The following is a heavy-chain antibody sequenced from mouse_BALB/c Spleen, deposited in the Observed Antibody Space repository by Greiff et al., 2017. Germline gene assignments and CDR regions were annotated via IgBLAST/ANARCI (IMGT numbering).Heavy chain of an antibody. CDR3: ARGDGNYSWFAY. D-gene: IGHD2-1*01. J-gene: IGHJ3*01. Sequence: EVKLMESGPELVKPGASVKISCKASGYSFTGYFMNWVKQSHGKSLEWIGRINPYNGDTFYNQKFKGKATLTADKSSSTAYMQLSSLTSEDSAVYFCARGDGNYSWFAYWGQGTLVTVSA. CDR2: INPYNGDT. V-gene: IGHV1-20*01. CDR1: GYSFTGYF.